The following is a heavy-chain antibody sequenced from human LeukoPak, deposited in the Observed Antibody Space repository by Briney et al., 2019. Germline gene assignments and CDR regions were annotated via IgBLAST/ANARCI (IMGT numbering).Heavy chain of an antibody. CDR2: INHSGST. V-gene: IGHV4-34*01. CDR1: GGSFSGYY. Sequence: PSETLSLTCAVYGGSFSGYYWSWIRQPPGKGLEWIGEINHSGSTNYNPSLKSRVTISVDTSKNQFSLKLSSVTAADTAVYYCAREALVVVPAATYNWFDPWGQGTLVTVSS. CDR3: AREALVVVPAATYNWFDP. D-gene: IGHD2-2*01. J-gene: IGHJ5*02.